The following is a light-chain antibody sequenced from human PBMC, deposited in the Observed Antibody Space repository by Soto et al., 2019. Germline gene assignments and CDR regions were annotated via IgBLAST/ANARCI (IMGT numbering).Light chain of an antibody. CDR3: QQRANWPIP. Sequence: EIVLTQSPATLSLSPGERATLSCRASQSVSSNLAWYQQKPGQAPRLLIYDASNRATGIPARFSGSGSGTDFTLTISSLESEDFAFYYCQQRANWPIPFGQGTRPEI. V-gene: IGKV3-11*01. J-gene: IGKJ5*01. CDR1: QSVSSN. CDR2: DAS.